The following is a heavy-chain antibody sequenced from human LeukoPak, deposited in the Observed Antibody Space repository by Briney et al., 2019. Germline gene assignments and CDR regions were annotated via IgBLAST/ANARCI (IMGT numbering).Heavy chain of an antibody. CDR3: TRDRRYGSGSFYYYYGMDV. V-gene: IGHV3-49*04. J-gene: IGHJ6*02. CDR2: IGSKAYGGTT. D-gene: IGHD3-10*01. Sequence: GSLRLSCTASGFTFGDYAMSWVRQAPGKGLEWVGFIGSKAYGGTTEYAASVKGRFTISRDDSKSIAYLQMNSLKTEDTAVYYCTRDRRYGSGSFYYYYGMDVWGQGTTVTVSS. CDR1: GFTFGDYA.